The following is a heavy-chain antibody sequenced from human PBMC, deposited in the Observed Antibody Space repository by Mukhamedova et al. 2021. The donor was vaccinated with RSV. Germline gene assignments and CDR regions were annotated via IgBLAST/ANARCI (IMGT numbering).Heavy chain of an antibody. D-gene: IGHD6-6*01. Sequence: SYWMSWVRQAPGKGLEWVANIKQDGSEKYYVDSVKGRFTISRDNAKNSLYLQMNSLRAEDTAVYYCARDRSAEYSPNWFDPWGQGT. CDR2: IKQDGSEK. J-gene: IGHJ5*02. CDR3: ARDRSAEYSPNWFDP. CDR1: SYW. V-gene: IGHV3-7*03.